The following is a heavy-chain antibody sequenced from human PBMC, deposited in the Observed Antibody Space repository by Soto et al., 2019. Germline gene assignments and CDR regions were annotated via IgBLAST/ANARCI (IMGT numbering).Heavy chain of an antibody. Sequence: QEQLVESGGGVVQPGRSLRLSCAASGFTFSRYGMHWVRQAPGKGLEWVAVIPDDGTYQYYTDSVKDRFTISRDNSKGTLYLQMNYLRAEDTAVYYCVRDDDRDANGFDILGKGTLVTVSS. CDR3: VRDDDRDANGFDI. D-gene: IGHD3-10*02. V-gene: IGHV3-33*05. CDR1: GFTFSRYG. CDR2: IPDDGTYQ. J-gene: IGHJ3*02.